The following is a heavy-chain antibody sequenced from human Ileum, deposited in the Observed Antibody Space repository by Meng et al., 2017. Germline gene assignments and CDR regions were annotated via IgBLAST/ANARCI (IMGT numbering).Heavy chain of an antibody. V-gene: IGHV4-34*01. CDR3: ARGRYGDYWCYFDL. Sequence: VALPPGGAGLLHPLESPSLACAVYGGSVRGYYGSWIRQAPGKGLEWIGEINQSGSTNYNPSLKSRVSISVDKSNNQISLKVSSVTAADTAVYYCARGRYGDYWCYFDLWGRGTLVTVSS. CDR2: INQSGST. CDR1: GGSVRGYY. D-gene: IGHD4-17*01. J-gene: IGHJ2*01.